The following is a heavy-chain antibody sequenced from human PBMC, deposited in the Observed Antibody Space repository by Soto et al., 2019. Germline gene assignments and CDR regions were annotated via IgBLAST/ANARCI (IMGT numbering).Heavy chain of an antibody. J-gene: IGHJ4*02. CDR3: ARGHPYCGGDCPDY. Sequence: EVQLLESGGDLVQPGGSLRLSCAASGFSFRSYAMGWVRQAPGKGLNWVSSISAGGDGTYYADSVKGRFTISRDNSKNTVYLQMNSLRADDTAVYYCARGHPYCGGDCPDYWGQGTLVTVSS. CDR2: ISAGGDGT. V-gene: IGHV3-23*01. D-gene: IGHD2-21*02. CDR1: GFSFRSYA.